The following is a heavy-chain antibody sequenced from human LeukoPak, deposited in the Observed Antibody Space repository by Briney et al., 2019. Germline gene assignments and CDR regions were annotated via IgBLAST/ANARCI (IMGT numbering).Heavy chain of an antibody. J-gene: IGHJ6*02. CDR2: IWYDGSNK. V-gene: IGHV3-33*01. CDR3: ARDRSTVVGLNYYYGMDV. Sequence: GGSLRLSCAASGFTFSSYGMHWVRQAPGKGLVWVAVIWYDGSNKYYADSVKGRFTISRDSSKNTLYLQMNSLRAEDTAVYYCARDRSTVVGLNYYYGMDVWGQGTTVTVSS. CDR1: GFTFSSYG. D-gene: IGHD2-15*01.